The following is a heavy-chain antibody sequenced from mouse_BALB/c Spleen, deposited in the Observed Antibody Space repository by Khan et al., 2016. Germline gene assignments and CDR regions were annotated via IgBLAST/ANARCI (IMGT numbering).Heavy chain of an antibody. CDR3: VRYDGSTYVRGMDY. CDR1: GDSITSGY. CDR2: ISHSGST. D-gene: IGHD1-1*01. Sequence: VQLKESGPSLVKLSQTLSLTCSVTGDSITSGYWNWIRKFPGNKLEYMGYISHSGSTYYNPSLKSRISITRDTSKNQYYLQLNSVTTEDTATYXCVRYDGSTYVRGMDYWGQGTSVTVSS. V-gene: IGHV3-8*02. J-gene: IGHJ4*01.